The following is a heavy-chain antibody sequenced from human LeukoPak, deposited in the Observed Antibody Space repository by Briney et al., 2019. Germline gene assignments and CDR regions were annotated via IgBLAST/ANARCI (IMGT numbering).Heavy chain of an antibody. CDR3: AGGNSFGHYFDY. Sequence: GGSLRLSCAASGYTVSSNFMTWVRQAPGKGLEWVSLLYSDDSTYYADSVKGRFTISRDNSKNTLYLQMNSLRAEDTAVYYCAGGNSFGHYFDYWGQGTLVTVSS. CDR2: LYSDDST. CDR1: GYTVSSNF. V-gene: IGHV3-66*01. J-gene: IGHJ4*02. D-gene: IGHD5-18*01.